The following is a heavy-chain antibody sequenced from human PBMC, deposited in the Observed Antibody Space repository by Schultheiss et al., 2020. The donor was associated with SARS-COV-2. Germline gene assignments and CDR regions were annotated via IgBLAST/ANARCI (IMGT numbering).Heavy chain of an antibody. Sequence: GGSLRLSCAASGFTFANYEMNWVRQAPGKGLEWISFISSSSATIHYADSVKGRFTISRDSAKNSLYLQMNTLSAEDTAIYYCASLYVTSSVAWFDPWGQGTLVTVSS. CDR1: GFTFANYE. CDR3: ASLYVTSSVAWFDP. CDR2: ISSSSATI. J-gene: IGHJ5*02. V-gene: IGHV3-48*03. D-gene: IGHD6-6*01.